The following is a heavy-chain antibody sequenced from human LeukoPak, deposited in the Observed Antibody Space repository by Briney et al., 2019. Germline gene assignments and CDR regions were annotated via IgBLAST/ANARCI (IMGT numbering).Heavy chain of an antibody. CDR1: GFSFSTYN. CDR2: IFSTSSLM. J-gene: IGHJ6*03. Sequence: GGALRLSCVASGFSFSTYNMNWVLQAPGKGLEWVSSIFSTSSLMSYTDSVKGRFTISRDNAKNSLYLQMNSLRAEDTAVYFCARDLRDTSMITYPYFMDVWGKGTTVTISS. V-gene: IGHV3-21*01. D-gene: IGHD5-18*01. CDR3: ARDLRDTSMITYPYFMDV.